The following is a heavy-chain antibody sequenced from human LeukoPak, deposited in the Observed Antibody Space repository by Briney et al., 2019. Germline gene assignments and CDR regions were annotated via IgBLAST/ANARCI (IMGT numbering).Heavy chain of an antibody. Sequence: GGTLRLSCAVSGFTFSSYWMHWVRQAPGKGLVWVSRINTDGSITSYADSVKGRFTISRDNAKNTLYLQMNSLRVEDTAVYYCARGVRDYWGQGTLVTVSS. CDR2: INTDGSIT. V-gene: IGHV3-74*01. CDR3: ARGVRDY. CDR1: GFTFSSYW. J-gene: IGHJ4*02.